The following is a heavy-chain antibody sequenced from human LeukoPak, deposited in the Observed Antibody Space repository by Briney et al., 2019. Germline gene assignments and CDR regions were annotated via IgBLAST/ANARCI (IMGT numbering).Heavy chain of an antibody. CDR3: ATGRVYAPGY. J-gene: IGHJ4*02. CDR1: GGSISSGGYY. D-gene: IGHD2-8*01. Sequence: SETLSLTCTVSGGSISSGGYYWSWSRQHPGKGLEWIGYIYYSVSTYYNPSLKSRVTISVDTSKNQFSLKLNSVAAADTAVYYCATGRVYAPGYWGQGTLVTVSS. CDR2: IYYSVST. V-gene: IGHV4-31*03.